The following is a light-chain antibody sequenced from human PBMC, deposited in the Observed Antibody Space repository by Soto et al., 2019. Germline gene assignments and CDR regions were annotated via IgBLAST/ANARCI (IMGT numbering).Light chain of an antibody. CDR2: EVS. CDR1: SSDVGGYNY. Sequence: QSVLTQPASVSGSPGQSITISFTGTSSDVGGYNYVSWYQQHPGKAPKLMIYEVSNRPSGVSDRFSGSRSGNTASLTISGLQAEDESDYYCISYTSSSTWVFGGGTKVTVL. J-gene: IGLJ3*02. V-gene: IGLV2-14*01. CDR3: ISYTSSSTWV.